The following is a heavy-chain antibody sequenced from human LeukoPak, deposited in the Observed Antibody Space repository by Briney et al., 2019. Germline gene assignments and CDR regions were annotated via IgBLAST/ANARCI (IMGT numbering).Heavy chain of an antibody. V-gene: IGHV3-7*05. J-gene: IGHJ6*02. CDR2: IKQDGSEK. CDR3: ASLTGVDV. CDR1: GFIFSSYC. Sequence: GGSLRLSCAASGFIFSSYCMSWVRQAPGKGLEWVANIKQDGSEKYYVDSVKGRFTISRDKAKNSLYLQMNSLRAEDTAVYYCASLTGVDVWGQGTTVTVSS.